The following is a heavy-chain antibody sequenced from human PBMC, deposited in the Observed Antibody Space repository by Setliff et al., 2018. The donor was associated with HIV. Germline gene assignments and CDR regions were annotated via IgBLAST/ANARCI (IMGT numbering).Heavy chain of an antibody. Sequence: SETLSLTCTVSGGSISSSSYYWGWIRQPPGKGLEWIGSVYYSGTTYYNPSLSSRLTISVDTSKNQFSLKLSSVTAADTAVYYCARSGLYDSSGYYLEYFDYWGQGTLVTVSS. CDR2: VYYSGTT. CDR3: ARSGLYDSSGYYLEYFDY. CDR1: GGSISSSSYY. J-gene: IGHJ4*02. D-gene: IGHD3-22*01. V-gene: IGHV4-39*07.